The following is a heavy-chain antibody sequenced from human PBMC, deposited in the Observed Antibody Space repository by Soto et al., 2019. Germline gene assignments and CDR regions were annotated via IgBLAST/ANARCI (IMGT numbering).Heavy chain of an antibody. V-gene: IGHV4-39*01. CDR1: GGSVSSSSYY. J-gene: IGHJ6*02. CDR2: IYYSGST. Sequence: SETLSLTCTVSGGSVSSSSYYWGWIRQPPGKGLEWIGSIYYSGSTYYNPSLKSRVTISVDTSKNQFSLKLSSVTAADTAVYYCARLDEEGYNRKLDNYYYYYGMDVWGQGTTVT. D-gene: IGHD1-1*01. CDR3: ARLDEEGYNRKLDNYYYYYGMDV.